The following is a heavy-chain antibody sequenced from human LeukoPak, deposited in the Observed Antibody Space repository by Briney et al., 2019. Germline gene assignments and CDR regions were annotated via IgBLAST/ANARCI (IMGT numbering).Heavy chain of an antibody. CDR3: ARVPDDYDYGDRTQGMDV. Sequence: GGSLRLSCAASGFTFSSYSMKWARQAPGKGLEWVSSISSSSSYIYYADSVKGRFTISRDNAKNSLYLQMNSLRAEDTAVYYCARVPDDYDYGDRTQGMDVWGQGTTVTVSS. J-gene: IGHJ6*02. CDR2: ISSSSSYI. V-gene: IGHV3-21*01. CDR1: GFTFSSYS. D-gene: IGHD4-17*01.